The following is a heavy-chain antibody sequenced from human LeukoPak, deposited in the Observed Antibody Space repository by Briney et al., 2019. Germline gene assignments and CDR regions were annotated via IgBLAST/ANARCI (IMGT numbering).Heavy chain of an antibody. CDR2: INPNSGGT. Sequence: GDSVKVSCKASGYTFTGYYMHWVRQAPGQGLEWMGWINPNSGGTNYAQKFQGRVTMTRDTSISTAYMELSRLRSDDTAVYYCARGGSLRYFDWLSPGYWGQGTLVTVSS. V-gene: IGHV1-2*02. CDR1: GYTFTGYY. D-gene: IGHD3-9*01. J-gene: IGHJ4*02. CDR3: ARGGSLRYFDWLSPGY.